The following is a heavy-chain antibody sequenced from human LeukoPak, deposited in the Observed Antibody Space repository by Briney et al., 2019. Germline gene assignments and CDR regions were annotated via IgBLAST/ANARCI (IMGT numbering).Heavy chain of an antibody. CDR3: ARRGSWYFDY. D-gene: IGHD6-13*01. V-gene: IGHV4-39*01. J-gene: IGHJ4*02. CDR2: IYYSGST. CDR1: GGSISSSSYY. Sequence: SETLSLTCTVSGGSISSSSYYWGWIRQPPGTGLEWIGSIYYSGSTYYNPSLKSRVTISVDTSKNQFSLKLSSVTAADTAVYYCARRGSWYFDYWGQGSLVTVSS.